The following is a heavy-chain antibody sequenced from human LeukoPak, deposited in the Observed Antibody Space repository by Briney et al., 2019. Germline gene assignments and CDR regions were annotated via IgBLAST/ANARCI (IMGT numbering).Heavy chain of an antibody. CDR3: ATSHDSAGND. D-gene: IGHD2-15*01. CDR2: VRHDWSAK. J-gene: IGHJ4*02. Sequence: GGSLRLSCAASGFAFSDFWMSWVRQAPGKGLEWVANVRHDWSAKYYVPSVRGRFTISRDNAKNSLYLQMNSLRVEDTAVYYCATSHDSAGNDWGQGTLVTVSS. CDR1: GFAFSDFW. V-gene: IGHV3-7*01.